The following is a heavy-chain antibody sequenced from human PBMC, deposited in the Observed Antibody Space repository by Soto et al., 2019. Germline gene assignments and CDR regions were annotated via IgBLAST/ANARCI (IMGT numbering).Heavy chain of an antibody. Sequence: SETLSLTCAVSGVSVTNGDYYWTWMRQSPGKGLEWIGNIYYTETTNYNPSLSSRLSISIDTSRNQFSLQLTSVTAADTAIYYCARQRRGGYWFDPWGQGTLVTVSS. J-gene: IGHJ5*02. CDR3: ARQRRGGYWFDP. CDR1: GVSVTNGDYY. V-gene: IGHV4-30-4*01. CDR2: IYYTETT.